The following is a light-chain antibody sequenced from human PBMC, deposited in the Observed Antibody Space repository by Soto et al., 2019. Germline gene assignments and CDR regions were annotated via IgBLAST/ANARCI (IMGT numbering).Light chain of an antibody. V-gene: IGLV2-14*01. CDR3: SSYTSSSTLV. CDR2: EVT. J-gene: IGLJ3*02. CDR1: SSDVGGYNS. Sequence: QSALTQPASVSGSPGQSITISCTGTSSDVGGYNSVSWYQQYPGKAPKLMIYEVTNRPSGVSNRFSGSKSDNRASLTISGLQVEDEAEYYCSSYTSSSTLVCGGGTKLTVL.